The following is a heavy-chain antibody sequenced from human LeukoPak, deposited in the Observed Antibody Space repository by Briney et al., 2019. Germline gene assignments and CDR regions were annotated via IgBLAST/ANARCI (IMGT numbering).Heavy chain of an antibody. J-gene: IGHJ3*02. V-gene: IGHV3-53*01. CDR1: GFTVSSNY. CDR3: ARDYGPSNAFDI. Sequence: GGSLRLSCAASGFTVSSNYMSWVRQAPGKGLEWVSVIYSGGSTYYADSVKGRFTISRDSSKNTLYLQMNSLRVEDTAVYYCARDYGPSNAFDIWGQGTMVTVSS. CDR2: IYSGGST. D-gene: IGHD3-10*01.